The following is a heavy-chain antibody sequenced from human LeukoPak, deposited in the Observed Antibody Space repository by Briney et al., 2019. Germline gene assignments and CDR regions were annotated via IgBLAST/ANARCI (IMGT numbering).Heavy chain of an antibody. J-gene: IGHJ6*02. CDR1: GGSISSYY. CDR3: ARPLGGRDGMDV. D-gene: IGHD1-14*01. CDR2: IYYSGST. Sequence: SETLSLTCTVSGGSISSYYWSWIRQPPGKGLEWIGYIYYSGSTSYNPSLKSRVTISVDTYKNQFSLKLSSVTAADTAVYYCARPLGGRDGMDVWGQGTTVTVSS. V-gene: IGHV4-59*01.